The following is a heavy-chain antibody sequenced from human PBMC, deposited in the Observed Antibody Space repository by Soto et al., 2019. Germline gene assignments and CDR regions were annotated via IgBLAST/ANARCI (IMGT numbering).Heavy chain of an antibody. V-gene: IGHV3-53*01. D-gene: IGHD3-22*01. Sequence: GGSLRLSCAASGFTVSSNYMSWVRQAPGKGLEWVSVIYSGGSTYYADSVKGRFTISRDNSKNTLYLQMNSLRAEDTAVYYCARDNYDSSGYYFAPYYYGMDVWGQGTTVTVSS. CDR3: ARDNYDSSGYYFAPYYYGMDV. CDR1: GFTVSSNY. J-gene: IGHJ6*02. CDR2: IYSGGST.